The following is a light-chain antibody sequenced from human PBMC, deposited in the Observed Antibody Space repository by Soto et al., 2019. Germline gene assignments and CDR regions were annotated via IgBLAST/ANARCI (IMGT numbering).Light chain of an antibody. CDR2: DAS. CDR1: QSLSRY. Sequence: EIVFTQSPATLSLSPGERATLSCRASQSLSRYLAWYQQKPGQAPSLLIYDASNRATGIPARFSGTGSATEIILTISSLQPDDFATYHCQHYGGVWTFGQGTKVDIK. V-gene: IGKV3-11*01. J-gene: IGKJ1*01. CDR3: QHYGGVWT.